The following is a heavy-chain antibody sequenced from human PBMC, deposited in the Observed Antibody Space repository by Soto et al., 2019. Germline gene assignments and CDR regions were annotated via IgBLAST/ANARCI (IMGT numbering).Heavy chain of an antibody. Sequence: PSETLSLTCAIYNSSLGAFHLTWIRQPPGKGLEWIGELIHGGSTNYNPSLKSRVTFSLDTSKNQFSLQLMSVTAADTAVYYCARSPLSYDYVRQTWREVGDSFDIWGRGTLVTVSS. J-gene: IGHJ3*02. CDR3: ARSPLSYDYVRQTWREVGDSFDI. CDR1: NSSLGAFH. CDR2: LIHGGST. D-gene: IGHD3-16*01. V-gene: IGHV4-34*12.